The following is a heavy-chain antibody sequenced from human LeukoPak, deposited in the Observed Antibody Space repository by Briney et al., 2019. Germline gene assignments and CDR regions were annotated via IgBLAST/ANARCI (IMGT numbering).Heavy chain of an antibody. CDR3: AKSPPGPNYYDSSAYYYGPDY. CDR1: GFTFGSYA. Sequence: GGSLRLSCAASGFTFGSYAMSWVRQAPGKGLEWVSTISSSGGSTYYADSVKGRFTFSRDNSKSTLYLQMNSLRAEDTAVYYCAKSPPGPNYYDSSAYYYGPDYWGQGTLVTVSS. CDR2: ISSSGGST. J-gene: IGHJ4*02. D-gene: IGHD3-22*01. V-gene: IGHV3-23*01.